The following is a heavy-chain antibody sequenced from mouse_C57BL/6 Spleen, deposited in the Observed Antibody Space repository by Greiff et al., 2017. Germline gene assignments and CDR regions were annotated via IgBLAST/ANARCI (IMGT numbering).Heavy chain of an antibody. Sequence: VQLQQPGAELVMPGASVKLSCKASGYTFTSYWMHWVKQRPGQGLEWIGEINPSDSSTNYNQKFKGKSTLTVDKSSSTAYMQLSSLTSADSAVYYCARYDGSWFAYWGQGTLVTVSA. V-gene: IGHV1-69*01. CDR2: INPSDSST. CDR1: GYTFTSYW. D-gene: IGHD2-3*01. J-gene: IGHJ3*01. CDR3: ARYDGSWFAY.